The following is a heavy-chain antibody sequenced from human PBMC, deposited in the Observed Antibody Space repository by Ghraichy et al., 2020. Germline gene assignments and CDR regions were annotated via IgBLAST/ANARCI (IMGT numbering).Heavy chain of an antibody. CDR2: INHSGST. Sequence: SETLSLTCAVYGGSFSGYYWSWIRQPPGKGLEWIGEINHSGSTNYNPSLKSRVTISVDTSKNQFSLKLSSVTAADTAVYYCARGGIAAARGAFDIWGQGTMVTVSS. CDR1: GGSFSGYY. J-gene: IGHJ3*02. CDR3: ARGGIAAARGAFDI. D-gene: IGHD6-13*01. V-gene: IGHV4-34*01.